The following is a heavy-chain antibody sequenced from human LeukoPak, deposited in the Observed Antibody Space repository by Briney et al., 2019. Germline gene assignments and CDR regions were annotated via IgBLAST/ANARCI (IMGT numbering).Heavy chain of an antibody. V-gene: IGHV3-30*04. D-gene: IGHD2-2*02. CDR1: GFTFSSYS. CDR3: ARVVPAVIPAFLYYYYYYGMDV. J-gene: IGHJ6*02. CDR2: ISSDGKSK. Sequence: QPGRSLRLSCAASGFTFSSYSMSWVRQAPGKGLEWVAVISSDGKSKNHADSVKGRFTISRDKSTLFLDMNDLRDEDTAVYYCARVVPAVIPAFLYYYYYYGMDVWGQGTTVTVSS.